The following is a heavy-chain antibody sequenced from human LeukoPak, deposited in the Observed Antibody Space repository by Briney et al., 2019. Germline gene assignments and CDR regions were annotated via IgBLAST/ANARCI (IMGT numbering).Heavy chain of an antibody. J-gene: IGHJ3*02. D-gene: IGHD6-13*01. V-gene: IGHV3-30*02. CDR2: IRYDGSNK. CDR1: GFTFSSYG. Sequence: PGGSLRLSCAASGFTFSSYGMHWVRQAPGKGLEWVAFIRYDGSNKYYADSVKGRFTISRDNSKNSLYLQMNSLRAEDTAVYYCAKMSGTYSSSWWGAFDIWGQGTMVTVSS. CDR3: AKMSGTYSSSWWGAFDI.